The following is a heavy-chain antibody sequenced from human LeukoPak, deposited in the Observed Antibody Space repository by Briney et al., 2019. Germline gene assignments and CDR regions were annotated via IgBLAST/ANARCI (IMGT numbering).Heavy chain of an antibody. CDR2: INRDGTST. CDR1: GFTFSSNL. CDR3: ARDLRGLDAFDI. Sequence: GSLRPSCAASGFTFSSNLMHWVRQGPGKGLVWVSHINRDGTSTRYADSVKGRFTISRDNAKNSLYLQMNSLTAEDTAVYFCARDLRGLDAFDIWGQGTMVTVSS. J-gene: IGHJ3*02. V-gene: IGHV3-74*01.